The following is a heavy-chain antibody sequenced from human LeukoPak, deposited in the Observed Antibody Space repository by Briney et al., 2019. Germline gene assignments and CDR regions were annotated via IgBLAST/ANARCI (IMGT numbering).Heavy chain of an antibody. Sequence: GGSLRLSCAASGFTFSSYAMHWVRQAPGKGLEWVAVISYDGSNKYYADSAKGRFTISRDNSKNTLYLQMNSLRAEDTAVYYCARAIAAAGPYYFDYWGQGTLVTVSS. D-gene: IGHD6-13*01. CDR1: GFTFSSYA. CDR2: ISYDGSNK. V-gene: IGHV3-30*04. CDR3: ARAIAAAGPYYFDY. J-gene: IGHJ4*02.